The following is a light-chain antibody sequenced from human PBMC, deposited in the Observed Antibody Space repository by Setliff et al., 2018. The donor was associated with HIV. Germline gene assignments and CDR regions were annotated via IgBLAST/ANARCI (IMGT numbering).Light chain of an antibody. V-gene: IGLV2-23*01. J-gene: IGLJ1*01. CDR2: EGS. Sequence: QSALTQPASVSGSPGQSITISCTGSNSDVGSYNLVSWYQQYPGKAPKLMIYEGSTRPSGVSNRFSGSKSGNTASLTISGLQAEDEADYYCCSYAGTSTYIFGTGTKGTVL. CDR1: NSDVGSYNL. CDR3: CSYAGTSTYI.